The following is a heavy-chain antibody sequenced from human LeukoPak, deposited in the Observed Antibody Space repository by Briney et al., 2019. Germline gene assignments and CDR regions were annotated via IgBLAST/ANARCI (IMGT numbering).Heavy chain of an antibody. CDR2: IYYSGST. D-gene: IGHD4-23*01. J-gene: IGHJ3*02. CDR3: ARLGSPQGYGGNKAFDI. Sequence: PSETLSLTCTVSGGSISSYYWSWIRQPPGKGLEWIGYIYYSGSTNFNPSLKSRVTISVDTSKNQFSLKLSSVTAADTAVYYCARLGSPQGYGGNKAFDIWGRGTMVTVSS. CDR1: GGSISSYY. V-gene: IGHV4-59*01.